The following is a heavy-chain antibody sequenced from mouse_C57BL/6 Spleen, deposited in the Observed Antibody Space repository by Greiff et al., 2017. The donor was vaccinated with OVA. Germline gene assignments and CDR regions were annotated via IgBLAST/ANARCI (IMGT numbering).Heavy chain of an antibody. J-gene: IGHJ1*03. D-gene: IGHD1-1*01. CDR1: GFSFNTYA. CDR3: VRQNYGSSYGWYFDV. CDR2: IRSKSNNYAT. Sequence: EVKLQESGGGLVQPKGSLKLSCAASGFSFNTYAMNWVRQAPGKGLEWVARIRSKSNNYATYYADSVKDRFTISRDDSESMLYLQMNNLKTEDTAMYYCVRQNYGSSYGWYFDVWGTGTTVTVSS. V-gene: IGHV10-1*01.